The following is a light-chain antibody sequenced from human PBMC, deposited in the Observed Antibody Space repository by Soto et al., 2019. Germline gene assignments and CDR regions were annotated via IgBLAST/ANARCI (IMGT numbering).Light chain of an antibody. V-gene: IGLV1-40*01. J-gene: IGLJ2*01. Sequence: QSALTQPPSVSGAPGQRVTISCTGSSSNIGAGYDVHWYQQLPGTAPKLLIYGNSNRPSGVPDRFSGCKSGTSASLAITGLQAVDEADYYCQSYDSSLSVVVFGGGTKLTVL. CDR1: SSNIGAGYD. CDR3: QSYDSSLSVVV. CDR2: GNS.